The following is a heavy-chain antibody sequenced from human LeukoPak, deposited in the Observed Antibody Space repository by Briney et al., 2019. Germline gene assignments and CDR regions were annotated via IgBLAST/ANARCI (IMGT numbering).Heavy chain of an antibody. CDR3: ARVGGSSGWYAAPFDY. CDR2: INWNGGST. V-gene: IGHV3-20*01. Sequence: GGSLRLSCAASGFTFDDYGMSWVRQAPGKGLEWVSGINWNGGSTGYADSVKGRFTISRDNAKNSLYLQMNSLRAEDTALYHCARVGGSSGWYAAPFDYWGQGTLVTVPS. D-gene: IGHD6-19*01. CDR1: GFTFDDYG. J-gene: IGHJ4*02.